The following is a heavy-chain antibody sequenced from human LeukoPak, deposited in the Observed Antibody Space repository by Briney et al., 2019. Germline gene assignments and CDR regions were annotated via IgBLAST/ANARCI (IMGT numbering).Heavy chain of an antibody. CDR1: GGSISNYY. CDR2: IYYSGTT. Sequence: SETLSLTCIVSGGSISNYYWSWLRQPPGKGLESIGYIYYSGTTNYNPSLKSRVTISVDTSRNQFSLKLSSVTAADTAVYYCARGYGRGGALDYWGQGTLVTVSS. J-gene: IGHJ4*02. CDR3: ARGYGRGGALDY. D-gene: IGHD5-18*01. V-gene: IGHV4-59*01.